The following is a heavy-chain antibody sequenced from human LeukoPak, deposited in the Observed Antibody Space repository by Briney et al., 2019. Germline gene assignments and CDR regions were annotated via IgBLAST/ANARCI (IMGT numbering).Heavy chain of an antibody. J-gene: IGHJ5*02. CDR2: INHSGST. D-gene: IGHD2-2*01. Sequence: PSETLSLTCAVYGGSFSGYYWSWIRQPPGKGLEWIGEINHSGSTNYNPSLKSRVTISVDTSKNQFSLKLSSVTAADTAVYYCARGDSSTGWFDPWGQGTLVTVSS. CDR1: GGSFSGYY. CDR3: ARGDSSTGWFDP. V-gene: IGHV4-34*01.